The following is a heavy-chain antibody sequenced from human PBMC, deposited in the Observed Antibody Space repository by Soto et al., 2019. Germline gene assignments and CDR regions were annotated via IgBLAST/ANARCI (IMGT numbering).Heavy chain of an antibody. CDR2: ISAYKGNT. CDR1: GYTFTSYG. V-gene: IGHV1-18*01. J-gene: IGHJ3*02. D-gene: IGHD3-16*01. Sequence: ASVKVSYKASGYTFTSYGISWVRQAPGQGLEWMGWISAYKGNTNYPKKRSGKVTMTTDTSTSTAYRELGSLSFYDTAWYYCAGFRWGDSFDIWGQGTMVTVSS. CDR3: AGFRWGDSFDI.